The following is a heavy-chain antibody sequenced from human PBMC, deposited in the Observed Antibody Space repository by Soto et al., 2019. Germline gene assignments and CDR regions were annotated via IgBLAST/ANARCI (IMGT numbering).Heavy chain of an antibody. D-gene: IGHD1-1*01. CDR1: GFTFSSYE. CDR3: ARSQTTRGFDI. J-gene: IGHJ3*02. Sequence: DVQLAESGGGLVQPGGSLRLSCAASGFTFSSYEMNWVRKAPGKGLEWVVYISISGGYIYYADSVRGRLTIATDNTENSLLQQINSLAAADTSVYYCARSQTTRGFDIWGQGKLVPVS. CDR2: ISISGGYI. V-gene: IGHV3-48*03.